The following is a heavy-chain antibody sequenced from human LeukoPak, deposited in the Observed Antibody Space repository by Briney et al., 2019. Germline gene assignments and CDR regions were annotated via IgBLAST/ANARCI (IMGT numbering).Heavy chain of an antibody. Sequence: GGTLRLSCAASVFTFSSYGMSWVRQAPRKGLEWVGAISGSVVRTYYADSVKGRVTIHRDNSKSTLYLQMNSLRAEDTAVYYCAKLLYYYDSSQPYWGQGTLVTVSS. V-gene: IGHV3-23*01. CDR3: AKLLYYYDSSQPY. CDR2: ISGSVVRT. CDR1: VFTFSSYG. D-gene: IGHD3-22*01. J-gene: IGHJ4*02.